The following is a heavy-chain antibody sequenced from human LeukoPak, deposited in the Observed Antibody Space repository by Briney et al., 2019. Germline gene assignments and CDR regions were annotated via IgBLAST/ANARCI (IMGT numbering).Heavy chain of an antibody. CDR1: GFPFSSYG. Sequence: GGPLRLSCAASGFPFSSYGMHWVRQAPGKGLEWVAFIRYDGSNKYYADSVKGRFTISRDNSKNTLYLQMNSLRAEDTAVYYCAKAYEIRFVAWLLWVKEGGYFDYWGQGTLVTVSS. CDR3: AKAYEIRFVAWLLWVKEGGYFDY. CDR2: IRYDGSNK. D-gene: IGHD3-3*01. V-gene: IGHV3-30*02. J-gene: IGHJ4*02.